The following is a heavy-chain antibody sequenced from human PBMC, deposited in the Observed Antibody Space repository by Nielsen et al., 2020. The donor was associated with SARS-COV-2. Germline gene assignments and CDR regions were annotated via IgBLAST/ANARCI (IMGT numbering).Heavy chain of an antibody. CDR3: AREGIDYANARDAFDI. Sequence: ASLQVSCKASGYTFTGYYMHWVRQAAGQGLEWMGRINPNSGGTNYAQKFQGRVTMTRDTSISTAYMELSRLRSDDTVVYYCAREGIDYANARDAFDIWGQGTMVTVSS. CDR2: INPNSGGT. CDR1: GYTFTGYY. J-gene: IGHJ3*02. V-gene: IGHV1-2*05. D-gene: IGHD6-13*01.